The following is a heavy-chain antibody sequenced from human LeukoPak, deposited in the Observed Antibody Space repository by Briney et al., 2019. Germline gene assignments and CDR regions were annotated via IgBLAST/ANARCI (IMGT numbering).Heavy chain of an antibody. Sequence: PGGSLRLSCAASGFTFSSYTMNWVRQAPGKGLEWVSSIFPSGGEIHYADSVRGRFTISRDNSKSTLSLQMNSLRAEDTAIYYCATYRQVLLPFESWGQGTLVTVSS. J-gene: IGHJ4*02. CDR1: GFTFSSYT. V-gene: IGHV3-23*01. CDR2: IFPSGGEI. D-gene: IGHD2-8*02. CDR3: ATYRQVLLPFES.